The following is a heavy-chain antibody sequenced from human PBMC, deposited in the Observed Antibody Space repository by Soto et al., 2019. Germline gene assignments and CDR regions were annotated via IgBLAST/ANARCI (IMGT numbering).Heavy chain of an antibody. D-gene: IGHD3-22*01. CDR2: IWYDGSNT. Sequence: GGSLRLSCAASGFTFSSYGMHWVRQAPGKGLEWVAVIWYDGSNTYYADSVKGRFTISRDNSKNTLYLQMNSLRAEDTAVYYCAKDPSYYYDSSGPHIDWFDPWGQGTLVTVSS. J-gene: IGHJ5*02. CDR1: GFTFSSYG. V-gene: IGHV3-33*06. CDR3: AKDPSYYYDSSGPHIDWFDP.